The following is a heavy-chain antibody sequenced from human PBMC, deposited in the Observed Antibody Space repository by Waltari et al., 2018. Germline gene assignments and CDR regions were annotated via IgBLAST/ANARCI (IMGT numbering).Heavy chain of an antibody. CDR2: ISSSGSTI. CDR3: ARGTRGYTYGSDY. Sequence: VQLVESGGGLVQPPGSLRLSCAASGFTFSTYEMNWVRQAPGKGLEWVSYISSSGSTIYYADSVKGRFTISRDNAKNSLYLQMNSLRAEDTAVYYCARGTRGYTYGSDYWGQGTLVTVSS. J-gene: IGHJ4*02. D-gene: IGHD5-18*01. CDR1: GFTFSTYE. V-gene: IGHV3-48*03.